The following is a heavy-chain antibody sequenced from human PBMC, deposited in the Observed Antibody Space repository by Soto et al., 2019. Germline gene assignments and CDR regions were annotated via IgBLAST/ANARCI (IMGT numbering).Heavy chain of an antibody. Sequence: VQLVESGGGLIQPGGSLRLSCAASGCSVSKNHMTWLRQAEGKGMEWVSLIHGGGSTYYADSVKGRFTISRDNSKNTLYLQMDSLRAEDTAIYYCAGRLTTAASLDYWGQETLVTVSS. CDR2: IHGGGST. J-gene: IGHJ4*02. D-gene: IGHD3-16*01. V-gene: IGHV3-53*01. CDR3: AGRLTTAASLDY. CDR1: GCSVSKNH.